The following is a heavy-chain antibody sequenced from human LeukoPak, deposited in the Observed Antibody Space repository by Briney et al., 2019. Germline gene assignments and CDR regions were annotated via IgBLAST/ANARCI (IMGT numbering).Heavy chain of an antibody. J-gene: IGHJ4*02. D-gene: IGHD2-2*01. V-gene: IGHV4-61*02. Sequence: SQTLSLTCTVSGCSISSGSDYWSWIRQPAGKGLEWIGRIYTSGSTNYNPSLKSRVTISVDTSKNQFSLKLSSVTAADTAVYYCARDSLDAEGYWGQGTLVTVSS. CDR2: IYTSGST. CDR1: GCSISSGSDY. CDR3: ARDSLDAEGY.